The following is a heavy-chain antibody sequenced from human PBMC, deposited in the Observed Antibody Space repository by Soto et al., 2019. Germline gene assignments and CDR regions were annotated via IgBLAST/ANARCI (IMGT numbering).Heavy chain of an antibody. CDR1: GFTFHDYA. D-gene: IGHD2-15*01. CDR3: TRGYCSVGSCAFDI. Sequence: EQLVESGGAFVQPGGSLRLSCVASGFTFHDYAMHWVRQAPGKGLEWVSLITYNGVCVGYADSMRGRFTISRDDAKKALYLQMDSLTAEDTAIYYCTRGYCSVGSCAFDIWGQGTMVTLSS. V-gene: IGHV3-9*01. CDR2: ITYNGVCV. J-gene: IGHJ3*02.